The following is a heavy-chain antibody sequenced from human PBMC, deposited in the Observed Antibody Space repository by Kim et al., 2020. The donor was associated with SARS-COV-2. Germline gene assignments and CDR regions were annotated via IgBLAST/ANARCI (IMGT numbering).Heavy chain of an antibody. CDR3: AKLSSSGYSNYDAFDI. CDR2: ISGSGGST. D-gene: IGHD3-22*01. CDR1: GFTFSSYA. V-gene: IGHV3-23*01. Sequence: GGSLRLSCAASGFTFSSYAMSWVRQAPGKGLEWVSAISGSGGSTYYADSVKGRFTISRDNSKNTLYLQMNSLRAEDTAVYYCAKLSSSGYSNYDAFDIWGQGTMVTVSS. J-gene: IGHJ3*02.